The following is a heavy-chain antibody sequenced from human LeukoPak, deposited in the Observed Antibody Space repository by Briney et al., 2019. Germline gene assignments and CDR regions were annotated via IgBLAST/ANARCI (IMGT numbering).Heavy chain of an antibody. CDR3: ARDRKGSYGSTTRGEWNY. V-gene: IGHV1-2*02. Sequence: AASVKVSCKASGYTFTGYYMHWVRQAPGQGLEWMGWINPNSGGTNYAQKFQGRVTMTRDTSISTAYMELSRLRSDDTAVYYCARDRKGSYGSTTRGEWNYWGQGTLVTVSS. CDR2: INPNSGGT. D-gene: IGHD5-18*01. J-gene: IGHJ4*02. CDR1: GYTFTGYY.